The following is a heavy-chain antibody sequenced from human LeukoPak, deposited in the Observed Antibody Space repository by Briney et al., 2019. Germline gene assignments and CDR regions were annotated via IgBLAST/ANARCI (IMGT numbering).Heavy chain of an antibody. V-gene: IGHV4-39*07. CDR2: IYYSGST. J-gene: IGHJ4*02. CDR3: ARDRYNWNDDEVYFDY. Sequence: SETLSLTCTVSGGSISSSSYYWGWIRQPPGKGLEWIGSIYYSGSTYYNPSLKSRVTISLDTSKNQFSLNLSSVTAADTAVYYCARDRYNWNDDEVYFDYWGQGTLVTVSS. D-gene: IGHD1-20*01. CDR1: GGSISSSSYY.